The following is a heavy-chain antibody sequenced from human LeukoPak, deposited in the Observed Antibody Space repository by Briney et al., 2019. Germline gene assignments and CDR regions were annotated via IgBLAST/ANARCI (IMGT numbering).Heavy chain of an antibody. V-gene: IGHV4-34*01. CDR3: ARRSSGYYYVYSY. D-gene: IGHD3-22*01. Sequence: SETLSLTCAVYGESFSGYFWSWIRQPPGKGLEWIGEINHSGSTNYNPSLKSRVTISVDTSKNQFSLKLSSVTAADTAVYYCARRSSGYYYVYSYWGQGTLVTVSS. CDR2: INHSGST. J-gene: IGHJ4*02. CDR1: GESFSGYF.